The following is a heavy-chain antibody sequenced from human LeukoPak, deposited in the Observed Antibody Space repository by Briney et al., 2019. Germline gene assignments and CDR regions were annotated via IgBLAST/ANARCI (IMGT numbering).Heavy chain of an antibody. CDR1: GFTFSSYG. CDR3: ARDRELRWYLYYFDY. V-gene: IGHV3-33*01. J-gene: IGHJ4*02. D-gene: IGHD4-23*01. CDR2: IWYDGSNK. Sequence: GGSLRLSCAASGFTFSSYGMHWVRQAPGKGLEWVAVIWYDGSNKYYADSVKGRFTISRDNSKNTLYLQMNSLRAEDTAVYYCARDRELRWYLYYFDYWGQGTLVTVSS.